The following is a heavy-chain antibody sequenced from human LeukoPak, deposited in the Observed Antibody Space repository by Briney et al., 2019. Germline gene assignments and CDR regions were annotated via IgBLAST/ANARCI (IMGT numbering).Heavy chain of an antibody. Sequence: GGSLRLSCAACGFTFSGYAMNWVRQAPGKGLEWLSHISSTGGTIYYADSVKGRLTVSRDNAKNSLYLQMNSLRAEDTAVYYCAKSDPYGDSLIEIWGQGALVTVSS. V-gene: IGHV3-48*03. J-gene: IGHJ4*02. D-gene: IGHD4-17*01. CDR2: ISSTGGTI. CDR1: GFTFSGYA. CDR3: AKSDPYGDSLIEI.